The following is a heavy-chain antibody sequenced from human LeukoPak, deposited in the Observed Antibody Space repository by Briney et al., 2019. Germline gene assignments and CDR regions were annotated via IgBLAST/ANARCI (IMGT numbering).Heavy chain of an antibody. CDR1: GYSISSGYY. Sequence: SETLSLTCTVSGYSISSGYYWGWIRQPPGKGLEWIGSIYHSGSTYYNPSLKSRVTISVDTSKNQFSLKLSSVTAADTAVYYCARGAVAGPNWFDPWGQGTLVSVSS. V-gene: IGHV4-38-2*02. J-gene: IGHJ5*02. CDR3: ARGAVAGPNWFDP. D-gene: IGHD6-19*01. CDR2: IYHSGST.